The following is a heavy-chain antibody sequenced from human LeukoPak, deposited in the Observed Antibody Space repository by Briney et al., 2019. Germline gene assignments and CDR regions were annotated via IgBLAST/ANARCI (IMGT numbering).Heavy chain of an antibody. D-gene: IGHD6-13*01. CDR2: ISGSGGST. Sequence: GGSLRLSCAASGFTFSSYAMSWVRQAPGKGLEWVSAISGSGGSTYYADSVKGRFTISRDNSKNTLYLQMNSLRAEDTAVYYCAKVPGTAAAGDYYYYGMDVWGQGTTVTVSS. CDR1: GFTFSSYA. CDR3: AKVPGTAAAGDYYYYGMDV. J-gene: IGHJ6*02. V-gene: IGHV3-23*01.